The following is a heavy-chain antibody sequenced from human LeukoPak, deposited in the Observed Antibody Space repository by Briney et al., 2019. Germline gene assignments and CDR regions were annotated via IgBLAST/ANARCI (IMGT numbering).Heavy chain of an antibody. J-gene: IGHJ4*02. CDR3: ARSGGPGSGSTTRVVVFDY. CDR1: GGSITSYY. Sequence: PSETLSLTCTVSGGSITSYYWSWIRQPPGKGLEWLGYIYYSGSTIYNPSLKSRVTISVDTSKNQFSLKLSSVTAADTAVYYCARSGGPGSGSTTRVVVFDYWGQGTLVTVSS. V-gene: IGHV4-59*01. D-gene: IGHD3-10*01. CDR2: IYYSGST.